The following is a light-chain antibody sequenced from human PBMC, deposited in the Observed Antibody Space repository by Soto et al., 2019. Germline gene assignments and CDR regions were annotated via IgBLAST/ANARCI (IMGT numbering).Light chain of an antibody. CDR3: QQFNNYPFT. CDR1: QGISSA. V-gene: IGKV1D-13*01. Sequence: AIQLPQSPSSLSASVVDRVTITCRARQGISSALAWYQQKPGKAPKLLIYDASNLESGLPSRFSGSGSGTDFTLTISSLQPEDFATYYCQQFNNYPFTFGPGTKVDIK. CDR2: DAS. J-gene: IGKJ3*01.